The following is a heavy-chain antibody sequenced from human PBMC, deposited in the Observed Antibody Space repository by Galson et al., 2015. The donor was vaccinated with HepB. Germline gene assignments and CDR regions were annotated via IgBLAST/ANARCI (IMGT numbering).Heavy chain of an antibody. V-gene: IGHV3-53*01. J-gene: IGHJ3*02. CDR3: ARGAAAASDAFDI. Sequence: SLRLSCAASGFTVSSDYMSWVRQAPGKGLEWVSVIYSGGSTYYADSVKGRFTISRDNSKNTLYLQMNSLRAEDTAVYYCARGAAAASDAFDIWGQGTMVTVSS. CDR2: IYSGGST. CDR1: GFTVSSDY. D-gene: IGHD6-13*01.